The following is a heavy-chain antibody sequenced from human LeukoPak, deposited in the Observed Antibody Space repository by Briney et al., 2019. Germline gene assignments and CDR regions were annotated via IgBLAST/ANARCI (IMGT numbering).Heavy chain of an antibody. D-gene: IGHD3-16*01. J-gene: IGHJ6*02. CDR2: INHNGNVN. CDR1: GFTFSSYW. Sequence: GGSLTLSCAASGFTFSSYWMNWARQAPGKGLEWVASINHNGNVNYYVDSVKGRFTISRDNAKNSLYLQMSNLRAEDTAVYFCARGGGLDVGGQGATVTGSS. V-gene: IGHV3-7*03. CDR3: ARGGGLDV.